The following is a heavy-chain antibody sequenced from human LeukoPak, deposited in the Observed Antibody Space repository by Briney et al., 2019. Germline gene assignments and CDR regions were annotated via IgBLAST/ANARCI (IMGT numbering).Heavy chain of an antibody. CDR3: ARESITIFGVVIINYYYYGMDV. CDR2: ISSSSSYI. V-gene: IGHV3-21*01. J-gene: IGHJ6*02. CDR1: GFTFSSYS. D-gene: IGHD3-3*01. Sequence: GGSLRLSCAASGFTFSSYSMNWVRQAPGKGLKWVSSISSSSSYIYYADSVKGRFTISRDNAKNSLYLQMNSLRAEDTAVYYCARESITIFGVVIINYYYYGMDVWGQGTTVTVSS.